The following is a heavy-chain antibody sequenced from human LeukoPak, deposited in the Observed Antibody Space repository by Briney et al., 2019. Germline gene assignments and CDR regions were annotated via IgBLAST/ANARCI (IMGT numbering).Heavy chain of an antibody. J-gene: IGHJ4*02. CDR1: GGSISSYY. Sequence: SETLSLTCTVSGGSISSYYWSWIRQPPGKGLEWIGYIYYSGSTNYNPSLKSRVTISVDTSKNQFSLKLSSVTAADTAVYYCARDGGERGYSYGFDYWGQGTLVTVSS. D-gene: IGHD5-18*01. CDR3: ARDGGERGYSYGFDY. V-gene: IGHV4-59*01. CDR2: IYYSGST.